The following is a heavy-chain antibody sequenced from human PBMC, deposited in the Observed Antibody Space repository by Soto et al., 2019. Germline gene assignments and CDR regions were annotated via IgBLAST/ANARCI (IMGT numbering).Heavy chain of an antibody. V-gene: IGHV3-74*01. D-gene: IGHD5-12*01. CDR2: INSDGSSI. CDR3: ARPVLPGGGDYDY. Sequence: EVQLVESGGGLVQPGGSLRLSCAASGFTFSSYWMHWVRQAPGKGLVWVSRINSDGSSISYADSVKGRFTISRDNAKNTLYLQMNSRRAEDTAVYYCARPVLPGGGDYDYGGQGTLVTVSS. J-gene: IGHJ4*02. CDR1: GFTFSSYW.